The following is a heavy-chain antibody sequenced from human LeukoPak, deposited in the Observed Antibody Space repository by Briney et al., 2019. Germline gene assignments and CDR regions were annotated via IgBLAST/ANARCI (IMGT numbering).Heavy chain of an antibody. J-gene: IGHJ4*02. D-gene: IGHD5-18*01. CDR1: GYTFTGYY. CDR2: INHNRGGT. Sequence: GASVKVSCKASGYTFTGYYMHWVRQAPGQGLEWIGWINHNRGGTNYAQKFHGMITTTKETSNRLAHMELSVPTSDDADVYYVARDRVEIQLWLNYWGQGTLVTVSS. V-gene: IGHV1-2*02. CDR3: ARDRVEIQLWLNY.